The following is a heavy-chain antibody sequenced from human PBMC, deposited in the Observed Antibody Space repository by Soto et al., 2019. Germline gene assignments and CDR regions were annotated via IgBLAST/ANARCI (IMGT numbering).Heavy chain of an antibody. CDR3: AKEISGRPHFDY. CDR1: GFTFSSYA. Sequence: GESLKISCAASGFTFSSYAMSWVRQAPGKGLEWVSAISGSGGSTYYADSVKGRFTISRDNSKNTLYLQMNSLRAEDTAVYYCAKEISGRPHFDYWGQGTLVTVSS. CDR2: ISGSGGST. V-gene: IGHV3-23*01. J-gene: IGHJ4*02.